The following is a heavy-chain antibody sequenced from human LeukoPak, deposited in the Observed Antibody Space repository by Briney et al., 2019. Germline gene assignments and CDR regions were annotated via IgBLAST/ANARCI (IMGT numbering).Heavy chain of an antibody. CDR1: GYSISSGYY. Sequence: PSETLSLTCTVSGYSISSGYYWGWIRQPPGKGLEWIGSIYHSGSTYYNPSLKSRVTISVDTSKNQFSLKLSSVTAADTAVYYCARLPWEPHHYFDYWGQGTLVTVSS. CDR3: ARLPWEPHHYFDY. CDR2: IYHSGST. J-gene: IGHJ4*02. D-gene: IGHD1-26*01. V-gene: IGHV4-38-2*02.